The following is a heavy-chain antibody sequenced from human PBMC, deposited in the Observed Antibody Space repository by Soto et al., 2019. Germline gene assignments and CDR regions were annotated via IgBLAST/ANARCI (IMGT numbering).Heavy chain of an antibody. Sequence: GGSLRLSCAAFGFTFSSYSMNWVRQAPGKGLEWVSYISSSSSTIYYADSVKGRFTISRDNAKNSLYLQMNSLRDEDTAVYYCAREKVVVSSADAFDIWGQGTMVTVS. CDR1: GFTFSSYS. D-gene: IGHD3-22*01. CDR3: AREKVVVSSADAFDI. V-gene: IGHV3-48*02. CDR2: ISSSSSTI. J-gene: IGHJ3*02.